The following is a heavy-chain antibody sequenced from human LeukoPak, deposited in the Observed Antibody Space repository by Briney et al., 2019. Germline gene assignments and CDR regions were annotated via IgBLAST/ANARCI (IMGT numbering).Heavy chain of an antibody. CDR1: GYTFTSYG. Sequence: GASVKVSCKATGYTFTSYGISRVRQAPGQGLEWMGWISSNSDNTNYAQKLQGRVTMTTDTSTSTAYMELRSLRSDDTALYFCARDWGSIKVIADYWGQGTLVTVSS. D-gene: IGHD7-27*01. CDR2: ISSNSDNT. CDR3: ARDWGSIKVIADY. V-gene: IGHV1-18*01. J-gene: IGHJ4*02.